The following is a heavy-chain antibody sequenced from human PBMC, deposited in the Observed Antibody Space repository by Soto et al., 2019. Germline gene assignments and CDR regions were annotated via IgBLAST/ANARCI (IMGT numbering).Heavy chain of an antibody. Sequence: GGSLRLSCAASGFTFSNAWMSWVRQAPGKGLGWVGRIKSKTDGGTTDYAAPVKGRFTISRDDSKNTLSLQMNSLKTEDTAVYYCTTTPKYDYVWGSYRPFDNWGQGTLVTVSS. CDR1: GFTFSNAW. V-gene: IGHV3-15*01. J-gene: IGHJ4*02. CDR2: IKSKTDGGTT. D-gene: IGHD3-16*02. CDR3: TTTPKYDYVWGSYRPFDN.